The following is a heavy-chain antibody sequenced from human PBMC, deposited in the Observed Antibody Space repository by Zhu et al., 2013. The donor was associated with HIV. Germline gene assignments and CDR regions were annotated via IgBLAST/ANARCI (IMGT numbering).Heavy chain of an antibody. CDR1: GGTLSNYF. V-gene: IGHV1-69*01. CDR2: IIPFFGTA. CDR3: ASPHTYNFDSSAYYPPAFGS. D-gene: IGHD3-22*01. J-gene: IGHJ4*02. Sequence: QVQLVQSGAEVKKPGSSVKVSCKASGGTLSNYFISWVRQAPGEGLKWVGGIIPFFGTANYAQKFQGRVTITADESTSTAYMELSSLRSEDTAVYYCASPHTYNFDSSAYYPPAFGSWGQGTLVTVTS.